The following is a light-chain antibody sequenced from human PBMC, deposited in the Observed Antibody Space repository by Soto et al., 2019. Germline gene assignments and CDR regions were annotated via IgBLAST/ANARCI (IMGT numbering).Light chain of an antibody. Sequence: QSVLTQPASVSGSPGQSITLSCTGTSSDVGGYNYVYWYQQHPGKAPKLMIYDVSNRPSGVSTRFSGSKSGNTASLTISGREAEDEADYYCSSYTSSSTLVFGGGTKLTVL. CDR2: DVS. CDR3: SSYTSSSTLV. CDR1: SSDVGGYNY. V-gene: IGLV2-14*01. J-gene: IGLJ3*02.